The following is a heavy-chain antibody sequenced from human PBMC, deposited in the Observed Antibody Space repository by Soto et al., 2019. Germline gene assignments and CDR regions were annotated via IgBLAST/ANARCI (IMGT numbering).Heavy chain of an antibody. V-gene: IGHV3-64D*06. Sequence: GGSLRLSCSASGFTFSSYAMHWVRQAPGKGLEYVSGIRGNGDPPFYADSVKGRFTISRDNSKNTLYLQMSSLSADDTAVYYCVKSRGGNNFDFFDWGQGALVTVS. J-gene: IGHJ4*02. CDR3: VKSRGGNNFDFFD. CDR2: IRGNGDPP. D-gene: IGHD5-12*01. CDR1: GFTFSSYA.